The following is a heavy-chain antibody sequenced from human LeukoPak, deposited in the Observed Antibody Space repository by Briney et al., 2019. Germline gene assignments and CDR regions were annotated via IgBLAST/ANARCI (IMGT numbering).Heavy chain of an antibody. CDR3: AKDIRGYSGSFDHFDY. V-gene: IGHV3-9*01. D-gene: IGHD1-26*01. CDR2: ISWNSGSI. CDR1: GFTFDDYA. J-gene: IGHJ4*02. Sequence: AGGSLRLSCVASGFTFDDYAMHWVRQAPGKGLEWVSGISWNSGSIGYADSVKGRFTISRDNAKNSLYLQMNSLRAEDTALYYCAKDIRGYSGSFDHFDYWGQGTLVTVSS.